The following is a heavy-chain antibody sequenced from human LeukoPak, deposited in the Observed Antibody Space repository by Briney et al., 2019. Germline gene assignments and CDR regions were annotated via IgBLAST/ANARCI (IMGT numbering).Heavy chain of an antibody. CDR1: GFTFSSYA. CDR2: ISYDGSNK. Sequence: GGSLRLSCAASGFTFSSYAMHWVRQAPGKGLEWVAVISYDGSNKYYADSVKGRFTISRDNSKNTLYLQMNSLRAEDTAVYYCARTAVWSGYSENWFDPWGQGTLVTVSS. D-gene: IGHD3-3*01. V-gene: IGHV3-30*04. CDR3: ARTAVWSGYSENWFDP. J-gene: IGHJ5*02.